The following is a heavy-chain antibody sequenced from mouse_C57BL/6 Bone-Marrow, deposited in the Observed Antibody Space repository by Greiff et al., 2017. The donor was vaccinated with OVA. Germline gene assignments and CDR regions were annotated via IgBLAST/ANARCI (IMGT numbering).Heavy chain of an antibody. J-gene: IGHJ3*01. Sequence: EVKLVESGGGLVKPGGSLKLSCAASGFTFSSYAMSWVRQTPEKRLEWVATISDGGSYTYYPDNVKGRFTIYRDNAKNNLYLQMSHLKSEDTAMYYCARAYYGSRDWGQGTLVTVSA. D-gene: IGHD1-1*01. CDR1: GFTFSSYA. CDR3: ARAYYGSRD. CDR2: ISDGGSYT. V-gene: IGHV5-4*03.